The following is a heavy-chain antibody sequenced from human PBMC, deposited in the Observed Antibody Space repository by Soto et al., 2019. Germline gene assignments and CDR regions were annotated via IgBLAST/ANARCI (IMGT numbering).Heavy chain of an antibody. CDR3: ARAEYYYGPHNWFDP. CDR1: GFTFSSYS. V-gene: IGHV3-21*01. D-gene: IGHD3-10*01. J-gene: IGHJ5*02. Sequence: GGSLRLSCAASGFTFSSYSMNWVRQAPGKGLEWVSSISSSSSYIYYADSVKGRFTISRDNAKNSLYLQMNSLRAEDTAVYYCARAEYYYGPHNWFDPWGQGTLVTVSS. CDR2: ISSSSSYI.